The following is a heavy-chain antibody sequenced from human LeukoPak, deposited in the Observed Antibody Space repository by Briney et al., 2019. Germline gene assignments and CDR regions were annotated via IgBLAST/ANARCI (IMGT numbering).Heavy chain of an antibody. CDR3: ARGYCSSTSCQTAGFDY. D-gene: IGHD2-2*01. J-gene: IGHJ4*02. CDR1: GYTFTSYG. V-gene: IGHV1-18*01. CDR2: ISAYNGNT. Sequence: ASVKVSCKASGYTFTSYGISWVRQAPGQGLEWMGWISAYNGNTNYAQKLQGRVTMTTDTSTSTAYMELRSLRSDDTAVHYCARGYCSSTSCQTAGFDYWGQGTLVTVSS.